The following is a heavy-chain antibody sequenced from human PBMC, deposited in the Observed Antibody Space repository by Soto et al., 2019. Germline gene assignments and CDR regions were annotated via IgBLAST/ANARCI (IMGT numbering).Heavy chain of an antibody. CDR1: GGTFSSYA. D-gene: IGHD2-2*01. CDR2: IIPIFGTA. Sequence: SVRVSCKASGGTFSSYAISWVRQAPGQGLEWMGGIIPIFGTANYAQKCQGRVTITADKSRSTAYMELSSLRSEDTAVYYCARVRCSSTSCYDYYYYRLDVWGQGTKGTVSS. CDR3: ARVRCSSTSCYDYYYYRLDV. V-gene: IGHV1-69*06. J-gene: IGHJ6*02.